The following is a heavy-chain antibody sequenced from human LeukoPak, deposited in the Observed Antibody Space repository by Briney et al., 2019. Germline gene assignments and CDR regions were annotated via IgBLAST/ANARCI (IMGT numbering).Heavy chain of an antibody. V-gene: IGHV3-30*02. CDR1: GFSLSTYG. CDR3: AKVGEFGSSWYGIVYAFDI. Sequence: GGSLRLSCAASGFSLSTYGMHWVRQAPGKGLEWVAFIRYDGNDKYYADSVKGRFTISRDNSKSTLYLQMDSLRTEDMSVYYCAKVGEFGSSWYGIVYAFDIWGQGTMVTVSS. J-gene: IGHJ3*02. D-gene: IGHD6-13*01. CDR2: IRYDGNDK.